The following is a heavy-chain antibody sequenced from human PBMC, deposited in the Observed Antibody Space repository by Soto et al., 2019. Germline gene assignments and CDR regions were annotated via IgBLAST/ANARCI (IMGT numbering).Heavy chain of an antibody. CDR1: GDSISSYY. CDR3: AREPLT. CDR2: IYYGGSI. J-gene: IGHJ4*02. V-gene: IGHV4-59*12. Sequence: PSETLCLTCTVSGDSISSYYWTGIRQPPGKGLEWIWYIYYGGSINYNPSLKSRVTISVDTSKNQFYLNLSSVTAADTGVYYCAREPLTWGQGTLVTVSS.